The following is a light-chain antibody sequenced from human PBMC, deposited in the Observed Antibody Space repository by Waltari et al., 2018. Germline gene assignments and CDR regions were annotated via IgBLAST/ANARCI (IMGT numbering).Light chain of an antibody. V-gene: IGKV3-20*01. J-gene: IGKJ5*01. CDR1: QSVSSSY. Sequence: LVLTQSPGTLSLSPGERATLSCRASQSVSSSYLAWYQQKFGPAPRLLIYDASSRATGIPDRFSGSGSGTDVTLTISRLEPEDFAVYYCQQYGSSLSITFGQGTRLEIK. CDR2: DAS. CDR3: QQYGSSLSIT.